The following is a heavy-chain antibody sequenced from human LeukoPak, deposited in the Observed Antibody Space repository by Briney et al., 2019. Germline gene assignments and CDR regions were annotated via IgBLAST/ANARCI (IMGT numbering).Heavy chain of an antibody. J-gene: IGHJ4*02. V-gene: IGHV4-59*12. D-gene: IGHD3-10*01. CDR2: IYYSGST. CDR3: ARVDYYGSGSYYPVDY. CDR1: GGSISSYY. Sequence: SETLSLTCTVSGGSISSYYWSWIRQPPGKGLEWIGYIYYSGSTNYDPSLKSRVTISVDTSKNQFSLKLSSVTAADTAVYYCARVDYYGSGSYYPVDYWGQGTLVTVSS.